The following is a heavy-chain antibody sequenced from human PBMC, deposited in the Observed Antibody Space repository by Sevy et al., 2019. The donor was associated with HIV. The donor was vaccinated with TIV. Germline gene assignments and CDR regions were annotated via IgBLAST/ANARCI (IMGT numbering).Heavy chain of an antibody. D-gene: IGHD5-18*01. CDR2: ISSSGSTI. J-gene: IGHJ6*02. CDR1: GFTFSDYY. Sequence: GGSLRLSCAASGFTFSDYYMSWIRQAPGKGLEWVSYISSSGSTIYYADSVKGRFTISRDNAKNSLYLQMNSLRAEDTAVYYCARDTANHRTSYYYGMDVWGQGTTVTVSS. V-gene: IGHV3-11*01. CDR3: ARDTANHRTSYYYGMDV.